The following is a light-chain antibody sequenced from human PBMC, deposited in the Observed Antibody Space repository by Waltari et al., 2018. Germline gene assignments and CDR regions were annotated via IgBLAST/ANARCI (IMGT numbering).Light chain of an antibody. J-gene: IGKJ1*01. Sequence: EIVMTQSPATLSVSPGESATLSCRASQSVSSNLAWYQQKPGQAPRLLIYGASTRATGIPARFSGSGSGTEFTLTISSLQSEDFAVYYCQQYNKWLRTFGQGTKVEIK. CDR2: GAS. CDR3: QQYNKWLRT. CDR1: QSVSSN. V-gene: IGKV3-15*01.